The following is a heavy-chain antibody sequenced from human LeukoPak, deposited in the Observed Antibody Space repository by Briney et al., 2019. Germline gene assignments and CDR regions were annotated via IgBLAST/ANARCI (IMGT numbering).Heavy chain of an antibody. V-gene: IGHV3-30*18. CDR2: ISYDGSNK. Sequence: PGRSLRLSCAASGFTFSSYGMHWVRQAPGKGLEWVAVISYDGSNKYYADSVKGRFTISRDNSKNPLYLQMNSLRAEDTAVYYCAKDWHSSGWYYFDYWGQGTMVTVSS. CDR3: AKDWHSSGWYYFDY. D-gene: IGHD6-19*01. J-gene: IGHJ4*02. CDR1: GFTFSSYG.